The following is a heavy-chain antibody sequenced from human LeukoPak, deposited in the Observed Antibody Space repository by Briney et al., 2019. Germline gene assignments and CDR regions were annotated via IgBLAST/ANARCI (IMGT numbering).Heavy chain of an antibody. J-gene: IGHJ4*02. CDR1: GFTFSTYG. Sequence: GGSLRLSCAASGFTFSTYGMNWVRQAPGKGLEWVSGISASGGSTFYADSVKGRFTISRDNSKNTLYLQMNSLRAEDTAVYYCAMGIAGKVDYWGQGTLVTVSS. CDR3: AMGIAGKVDY. V-gene: IGHV3-23*01. CDR2: ISASGGST. D-gene: IGHD6-13*01.